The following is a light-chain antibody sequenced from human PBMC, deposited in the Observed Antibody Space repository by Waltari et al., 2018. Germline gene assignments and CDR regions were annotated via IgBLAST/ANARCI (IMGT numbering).Light chain of an antibody. J-gene: IGLJ1*01. CDR3: QSYDSSLSAYV. CDR2: VTT. CDR1: SSNIGAGYH. Sequence: QSVLTQPPSVSGAPGQRVTISCTGSSSNIGAGYHVHWYQQLPGTAPTLLIYVTTNRPAGVPDRFSGSRSGTSASLASTGLQAEDEADYYCQSYDSSLSAYVFGTGTKVTVL. V-gene: IGLV1-40*01.